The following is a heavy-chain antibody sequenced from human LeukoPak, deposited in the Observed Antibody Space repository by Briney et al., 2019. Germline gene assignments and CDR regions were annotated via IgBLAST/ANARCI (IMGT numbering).Heavy chain of an antibody. J-gene: IGHJ3*02. CDR3: ARGLYDSSGYYYRGAFDI. D-gene: IGHD3-22*01. Sequence: SGTLSLTCAVSGGSISSSNWWSWVRQPPGKGLEWIGEIYHSGSTNYNPSLKSRVTISVDKSKNQFSLKLSSVTAADTAVYYCARGLYDSSGYYYRGAFDIWGQGTMVTVSS. CDR1: GGSISSSNW. CDR2: IYHSGST. V-gene: IGHV4-4*02.